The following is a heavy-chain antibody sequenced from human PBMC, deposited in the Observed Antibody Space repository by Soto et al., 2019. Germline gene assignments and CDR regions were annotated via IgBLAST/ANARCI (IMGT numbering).Heavy chain of an antibody. CDR3: ASDDCSGGSCYSCRPRYGMDV. CDR1: GYTFTSYG. V-gene: IGHV1-18*01. CDR2: ISAYNGNT. J-gene: IGHJ6*02. Sequence: QVQLVQSGAEVKKPGASVKVSCKASGYTFTSYGISWVRQAPGQGLEGMGWISAYNGNTNYAQKLQGRVTMTTDTSTSTAYMELRSLGSDDTAVYYFASDDCSGGSCYSCRPRYGMDVWVQGTTVTVSS. D-gene: IGHD2-15*01.